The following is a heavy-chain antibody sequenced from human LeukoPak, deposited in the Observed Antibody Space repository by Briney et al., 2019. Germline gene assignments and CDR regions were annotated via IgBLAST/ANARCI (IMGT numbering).Heavy chain of an antibody. D-gene: IGHD5-18*01. CDR1: GFTFSSYS. Sequence: GGSLRLSCAASGFTFSSYSMNWVRQAPGKGLEWVSSISSSSSYIYYADSVKGRFTISRDNAKNSLYLQMNSLRAEDTAVYYCARHLSGVTGYSYGRGIDYWGQGTLVTVSS. CDR3: ARHLSGVTGYSYGRGIDY. V-gene: IGHV3-21*01. J-gene: IGHJ4*02. CDR2: ISSSSSYI.